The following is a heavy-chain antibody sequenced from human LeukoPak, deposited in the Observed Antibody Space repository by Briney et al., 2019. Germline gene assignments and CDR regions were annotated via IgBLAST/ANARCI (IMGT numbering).Heavy chain of an antibody. CDR3: ARVDYYDRSGYFDY. CDR2: IYPGDSDT. V-gene: IGHV5-51*01. D-gene: IGHD3-22*01. J-gene: IGHJ4*02. Sequence: GESLKISCVGSGYSFSNYWLGWVRQMPGKGLEWMGIIYPGDSDTRYSPSFQGQVTISADKSISTAYLQWSSLKASDTAMYYCARVDYYDRSGYFDYWGQGTQVTVSS. CDR1: GYSFSNYW.